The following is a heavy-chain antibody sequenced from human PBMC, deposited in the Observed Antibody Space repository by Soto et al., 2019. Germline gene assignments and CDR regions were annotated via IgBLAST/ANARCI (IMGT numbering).Heavy chain of an antibody. CDR1: GGSISSGGYY. J-gene: IGHJ4*02. V-gene: IGHV4-31*03. CDR3: ARVGDYFQYYFDY. CDR2: IYYSGST. Sequence: SETLSLTCTVSGGSISSGGYYWSWIRQHPGKGLEWIGYIYYSGSTYYNPSLKSRVTISVDTSKNQFSLKLSSVTAADTAVYYCARVGDYFQYYFDYWGQGTLVTVSS. D-gene: IGHD4-17*01.